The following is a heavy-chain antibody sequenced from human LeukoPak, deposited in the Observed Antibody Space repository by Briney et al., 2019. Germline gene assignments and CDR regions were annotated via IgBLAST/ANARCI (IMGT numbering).Heavy chain of an antibody. CDR3: ARGGGYDCDY. CDR1: GGSISSYY. D-gene: IGHD5-12*01. J-gene: IGHJ4*02. CDR2: IYYSGST. Sequence: PSETLSLTCTVPGGSISSYYWSWIRQPPGKGLEWIGYIYYSGSTNYNPSLKSRVTISVDTSKNQFSLKLSSVTAADTAVYYCARGGGYDCDYWGQGTLVTVSS. V-gene: IGHV4-59*01.